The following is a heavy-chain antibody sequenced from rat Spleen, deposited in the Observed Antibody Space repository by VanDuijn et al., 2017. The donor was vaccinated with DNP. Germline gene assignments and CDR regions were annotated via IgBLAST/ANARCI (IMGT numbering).Heavy chain of an antibody. D-gene: IGHD1-11*01. Sequence: EVQLVESDGGFVQPGRSQKLSCAASGFTFSDYYMAWVRQAPTKGLEWVATISYDGSSTWYRDSVKGRFTISRDNAKSTLYLQMDSLRSEDTATYYCARHEATEGIDFDYWGQGVMVTVSS. CDR3: ARHEATEGIDFDY. CDR2: ISYDGSST. CDR1: GFTFSDYY. J-gene: IGHJ2*01. V-gene: IGHV5-29*01.